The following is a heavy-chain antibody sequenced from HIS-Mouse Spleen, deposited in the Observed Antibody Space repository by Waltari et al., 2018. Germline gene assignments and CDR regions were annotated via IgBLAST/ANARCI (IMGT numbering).Heavy chain of an antibody. J-gene: IGHJ6*02. V-gene: IGHV3-33*06. CDR3: AKDHAGEREIYYGMDV. D-gene: IGHD3-16*01. CDR2: IWYDGSNK. CDR1: GFTFSSYG. Sequence: GFTFSSYGMHWVRQAPGKGLEWVAVIWYDGSNKYYADYVKGRFTISRDNSKNTLYLQMNSLRAEDTAVYYCAKDHAGEREIYYGMDVWGQGTTVTVSS.